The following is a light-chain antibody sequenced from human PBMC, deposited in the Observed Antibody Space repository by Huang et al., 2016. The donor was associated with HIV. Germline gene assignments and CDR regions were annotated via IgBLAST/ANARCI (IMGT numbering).Light chain of an antibody. Sequence: DIQMTQSPSSLSASIGDRVTITCRASQSISSHLNWYQQKPGKAPKLRSYGASKLQTGVPSRFSGSGSGTDFTLAISSLQPEDFATYYCQQSYDARTFGQGTKVEI. CDR3: QQSYDART. CDR2: GAS. V-gene: IGKV1-39*01. J-gene: IGKJ1*01. CDR1: QSISSH.